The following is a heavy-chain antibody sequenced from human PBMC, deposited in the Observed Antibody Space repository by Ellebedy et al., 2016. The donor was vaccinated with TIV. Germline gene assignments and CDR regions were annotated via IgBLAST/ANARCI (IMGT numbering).Heavy chain of an antibody. CDR1: GGTFSSYA. J-gene: IGHJ6*02. V-gene: IGHV1-69*13. D-gene: IGHD5-24*01. Sequence: SVKVSCXASGGTFSSYAISWVRQAPGQGLEWMGGIIPIFGTANYAQKFQGRVTITADESTSTAYMELSSLRSEDTAVYYCARARGWPQHYYYYYGMDVWGQGTTVTVSS. CDR3: ARARGWPQHYYYYYGMDV. CDR2: IIPIFGTA.